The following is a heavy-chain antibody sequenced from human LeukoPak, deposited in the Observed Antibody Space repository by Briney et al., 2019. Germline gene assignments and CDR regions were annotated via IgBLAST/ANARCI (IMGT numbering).Heavy chain of an antibody. D-gene: IGHD6-19*01. CDR1: GFSLSSNG. V-gene: IGHV3-23*01. CDR3: AKIQGWFNTAFQI. CDR2: ISDTGEST. J-gene: IGHJ3*02. Sequence: GGSLRLSCVASGFSLSSNGMSWVRQAPGKGLDWVSGISDTGESTHYADSVRGRFTISRDISKNTLFLQMNSLRAEDTAVYYCAKIQGWFNTAFQIGGQGTMVTVSS.